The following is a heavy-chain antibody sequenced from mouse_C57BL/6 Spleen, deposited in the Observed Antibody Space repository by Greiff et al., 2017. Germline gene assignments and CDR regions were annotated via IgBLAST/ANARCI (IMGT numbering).Heavy chain of an antibody. Sequence: ESGPGLVKPSQSLSLTCSVTGYSITSGYYWNWIRQFPGNKLEWMGYISYDGSNNYNPSLKNRISITRDTSKNQFFLKLNSVTTEDTATYYCARELGGAMDYWGQGTSVTVSS. D-gene: IGHD4-1*01. CDR2: ISYDGSN. V-gene: IGHV3-6*01. CDR3: ARELGGAMDY. CDR1: GYSITSGYY. J-gene: IGHJ4*01.